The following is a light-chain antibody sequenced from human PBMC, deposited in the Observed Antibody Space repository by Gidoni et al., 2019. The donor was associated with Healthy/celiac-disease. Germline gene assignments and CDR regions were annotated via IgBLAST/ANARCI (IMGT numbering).Light chain of an antibody. CDR3: QQYYSTPRT. CDR1: QSVLYSSNNKNY. J-gene: IGKJ1*01. Sequence: DIVMTQSPDSLAVSLGARATINCKSSQSVLYSSNNKNYLAWYQQKPGQRPKLLIYWASTRESGVPDRFSGSGSGTDFTLTISSLQAEDVAVYYCQQYYSTPRTFGQGTKVEIK. V-gene: IGKV4-1*01. CDR2: WAS.